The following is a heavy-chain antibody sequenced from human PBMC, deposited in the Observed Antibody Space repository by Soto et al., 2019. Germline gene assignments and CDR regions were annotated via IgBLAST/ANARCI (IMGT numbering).Heavy chain of an antibody. V-gene: IGHV3-30*18. J-gene: IGHJ4*02. CDR1: VFSFSDYA. Sequence: VQLVESGGGVVQPGRSLRLSCAASVFSFSDYAMHWVRQAPGKGLEWVAVVSHDGRNTHYADSVKGRFTISRDSSKNTVSLEMTSLRAEDTAVYYCAKGGRQWLVTSDFNYWGQGALVTVSS. CDR2: VSHDGRNT. CDR3: AKGGRQWLVTSDFNY. D-gene: IGHD6-19*01.